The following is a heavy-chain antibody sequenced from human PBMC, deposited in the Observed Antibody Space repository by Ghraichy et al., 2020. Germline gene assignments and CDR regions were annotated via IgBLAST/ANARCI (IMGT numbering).Heavy chain of an antibody. CDR2: IRYDGSNK. CDR1: GFTFSSYG. Sequence: LSLTCAASGFTFSSYGMHWVRQAPGKGLEWVAFIRYDGSNKYYADSVKGRFTISRDNSKNTLYLQMNSLRAEDTAVYYCAKEDYYGSAPGFDYWGQGTLVTVSS. V-gene: IGHV3-30*02. D-gene: IGHD3-10*01. CDR3: AKEDYYGSAPGFDY. J-gene: IGHJ4*02.